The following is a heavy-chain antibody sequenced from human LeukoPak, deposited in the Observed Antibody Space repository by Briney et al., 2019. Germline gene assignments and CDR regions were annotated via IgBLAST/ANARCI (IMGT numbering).Heavy chain of an antibody. CDR2: INPNSGGT. J-gene: IGHJ4*02. V-gene: IGHV1-2*02. Sequence: ASVTVSCTAFGYTFTGYYMHWVRQAPGQGLEWMGWINPNSGGTNYAQKFQGRVTMTRDTSISTAYMELSRLRSDDTAVYYCLIQNWNLDYWGQGTLVTVPS. CDR1: GYTFTGYY. D-gene: IGHD1-1*01. CDR3: LIQNWNLDY.